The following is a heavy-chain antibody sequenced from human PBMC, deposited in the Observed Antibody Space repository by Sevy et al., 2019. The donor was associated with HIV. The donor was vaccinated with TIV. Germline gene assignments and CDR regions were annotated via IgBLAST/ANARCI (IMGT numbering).Heavy chain of an antibody. Sequence: SETLSLTCAVSGSSISSGYYWGWIRRPPGKGLEWIGNIYHSGSTYSNPSLKSRVTISLHTSKKQFSLKLSSVTAADTAVYYCARATGSYPAEYFQYWGQGTLVTVSS. V-gene: IGHV4-38-2*01. CDR3: ARATGSYPAEYFQY. CDR2: IYHSGST. CDR1: GSSISSGYY. D-gene: IGHD3-16*02. J-gene: IGHJ1*01.